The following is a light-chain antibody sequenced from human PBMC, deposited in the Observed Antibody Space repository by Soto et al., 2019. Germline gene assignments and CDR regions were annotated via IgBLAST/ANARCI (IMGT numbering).Light chain of an antibody. CDR1: EGISTF. J-gene: IGKJ4*01. CDR3: QQLNSYPLN. CDR2: AAS. V-gene: IGKV1-9*01. Sequence: IQLTQSPSSLSASVGDRVTITCRASEGISTFLARYQQKPGKDPKLLIYAASTLQSGVPSRFSGSGSWTDFTLTNSSLQPEDIATYYDQQLNSYPLNFGGGTQVEIK.